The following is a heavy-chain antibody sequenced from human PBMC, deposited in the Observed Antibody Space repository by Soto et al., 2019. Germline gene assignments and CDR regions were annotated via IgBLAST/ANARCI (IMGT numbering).Heavy chain of an antibody. D-gene: IGHD3-10*01. CDR2: INGVGSGT. CDR1: GFTFSGSW. J-gene: IGHJ4*02. CDR3: ARGIFGSGTANDY. Sequence: EVQLVESGGGLVQPGGSLRLSCAASGFTFSGSWMHWVREAPGKGLVWVSRINGVGSGTSYADLEKGRFTISRDTAKNTLFLQMNGLRAEDTGVYYCARGIFGSGTANDYWGQGTLVTVSS. V-gene: IGHV3-74*01.